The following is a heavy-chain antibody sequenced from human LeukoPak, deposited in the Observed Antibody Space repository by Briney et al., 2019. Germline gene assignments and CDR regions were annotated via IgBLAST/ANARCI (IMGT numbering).Heavy chain of an antibody. CDR2: IFTSGNT. J-gene: IGHJ4*02. Sequence: PSETLSLTCTVSGGSINSGSYSWSWIRQPAGKGLEWIGRIFTSGNTNYNPSLKSRVTISVDTSKNQFSLKLSSVTAADTAVYYCARGAYDFWSGYPNYYFDYWGQGTLVTVSS. CDR3: ARGAYDFWSGYPNYYFDY. V-gene: IGHV4-61*02. D-gene: IGHD3-3*01. CDR1: GGSINSGSYS.